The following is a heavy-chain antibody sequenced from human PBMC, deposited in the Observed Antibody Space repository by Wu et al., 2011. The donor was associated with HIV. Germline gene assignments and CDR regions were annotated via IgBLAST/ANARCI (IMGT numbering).Heavy chain of an antibody. CDR3: ARDRQGGNYPMPY. D-gene: IGHD4-23*01. CDR2: INPNNGGT. J-gene: IGHJ4*02. Sequence: QVQLVQSGAEVKKPGASVKVSCKTSGFTFTGYYIHWVRQAPGQGLEWMGWINPNNGGTNYAQKFQGRVTMTRDTSISTAYMELNSLRSDDAAVYYCARDRQGGNYPMPYWGQGTLVTVSS. V-gene: IGHV1-2*02. CDR1: GFTFTGYY.